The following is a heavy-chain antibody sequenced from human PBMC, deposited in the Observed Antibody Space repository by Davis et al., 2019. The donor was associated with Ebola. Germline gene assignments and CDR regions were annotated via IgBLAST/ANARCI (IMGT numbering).Heavy chain of an antibody. V-gene: IGHV4-59*11. CDR3: ARRVAWQQLVLEGIYYYGMDV. D-gene: IGHD6-13*01. Sequence: MPSETLSLTCTVSGDSIDRHYWSWVRQPPGEGLEWIGYVYYSGTTNYNPSLTGRVTMSVDTSKNQLSLKLSSVTAADTAVYYCARRVAWQQLVLEGIYYYGMDVWGQGTTVTVSS. CDR2: VYYSGTT. CDR1: GDSIDRHY. J-gene: IGHJ6*02.